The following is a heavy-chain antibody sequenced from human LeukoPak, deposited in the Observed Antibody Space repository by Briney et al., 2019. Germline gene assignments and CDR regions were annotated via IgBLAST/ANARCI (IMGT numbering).Heavy chain of an antibody. CDR3: AREMDTAMGYDADY. D-gene: IGHD5-18*01. J-gene: IGHJ4*02. Sequence: ASVKVSCKASGYTFTGYYMHWVRRAPGQGLEWMGWINPNSGGTNYAQKFQGRVTMTRDTSISTAYMELSRLRSDDTAVYYCAREMDTAMGYDADYWGQGTLVTVSS. CDR1: GYTFTGYY. V-gene: IGHV1-2*02. CDR2: INPNSGGT.